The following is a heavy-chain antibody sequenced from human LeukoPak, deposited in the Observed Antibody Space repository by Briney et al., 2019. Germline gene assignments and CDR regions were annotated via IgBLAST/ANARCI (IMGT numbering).Heavy chain of an antibody. CDR3: ARESYYDTNTQDF. D-gene: IGHD3-22*01. CDR2: ISNDGSNK. J-gene: IGHJ4*02. Sequence: GGSLRLSCAAPGFTFSSYPMHWVRQAPGKGLEWVAFISNDGSNKYYADSVKGRFTISRDNSKNILFLQMSSLRADDTAVYYCARESYYDTNTQDFWGQGTLVTVSS. CDR1: GFTFSSYP. V-gene: IGHV3-30-3*01.